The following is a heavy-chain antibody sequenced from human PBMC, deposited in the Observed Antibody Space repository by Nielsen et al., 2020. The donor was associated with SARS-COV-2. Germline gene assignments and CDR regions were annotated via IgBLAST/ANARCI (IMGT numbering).Heavy chain of an antibody. D-gene: IGHD1-26*01. CDR3: AKISGSQRHYFDF. Sequence: GGSLRLSCAASGFTFSSYWMSWVRQAPGKGLEWVANIKQDGSEKYYVDSVKGRFTISRDNSKNTLYLQLNSLRAEDTAVFYCAKISGSQRHYFDFWGQGALVTVSS. CDR1: GFTFSSYW. V-gene: IGHV3-7*03. CDR2: IKQDGSEK. J-gene: IGHJ4*02.